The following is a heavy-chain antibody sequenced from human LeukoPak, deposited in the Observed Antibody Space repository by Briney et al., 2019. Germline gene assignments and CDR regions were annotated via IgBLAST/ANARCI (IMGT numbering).Heavy chain of an antibody. Sequence: GGSLRLSCAASGFTFDDYGMSWVRQAPGKGLEWVSGISGSGVSTYYADSVKGRFTISRDNSNNMVYLLMNSLRAEDTAVYYCAKDSATYYVPDYWGQGTLVTVSS. D-gene: IGHD1-26*01. CDR1: GFTFDDYG. J-gene: IGHJ4*02. CDR2: ISGSGVST. CDR3: AKDSATYYVPDY. V-gene: IGHV3-23*01.